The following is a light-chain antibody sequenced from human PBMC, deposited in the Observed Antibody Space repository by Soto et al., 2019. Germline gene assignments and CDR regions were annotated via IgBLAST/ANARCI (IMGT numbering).Light chain of an antibody. CDR1: QSVSSSY. CDR2: GAS. CDR3: QQRSNWPPLYT. Sequence: EIVLTQSPGALSLSPGERATLSCRASQSVSSSYLAWYQQKPGQAPRLLIYGASSRATGIPDRFSGSGSGTDFTLTISRLEPEDFAVYYCQQRSNWPPLYTFGQGTKVDIK. J-gene: IGKJ2*01. V-gene: IGKV3D-20*02.